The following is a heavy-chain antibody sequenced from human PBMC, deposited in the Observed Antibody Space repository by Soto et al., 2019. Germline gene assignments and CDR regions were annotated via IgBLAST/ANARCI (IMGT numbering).Heavy chain of an antibody. Sequence: GSLRLSCAASGFTFSSYGMHWVRQAPGKGLEWVAVISYDGSNKYYADSVKGRFTISRDNSKNTLYLQMNSLRAEDTAVYYCAKDPPPFWAVAGTGYFDYLGPGTLVTVFS. V-gene: IGHV3-30*18. CDR1: GFTFSSYG. CDR2: ISYDGSNK. D-gene: IGHD6-19*01. J-gene: IGHJ4*02. CDR3: AKDPPPFWAVAGTGYFDY.